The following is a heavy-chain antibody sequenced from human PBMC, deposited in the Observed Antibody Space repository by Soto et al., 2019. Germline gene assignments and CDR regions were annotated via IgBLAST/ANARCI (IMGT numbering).Heavy chain of an antibody. Sequence: QVQLQESGPGLVKPSETLSLTCTVSGGAISGYYWTWIRQPAGKGLEWIGRIYSSGGTKYNPSLKSRVDMSLDMSKNQFSLRLNPVTAADTAVYFCARGQRFSDSFDPWGQGTLVTVSS. CDR1: GGAISGYY. J-gene: IGHJ5*02. CDR2: IYSSGGT. D-gene: IGHD3-3*01. V-gene: IGHV4-4*07. CDR3: ARGQRFSDSFDP.